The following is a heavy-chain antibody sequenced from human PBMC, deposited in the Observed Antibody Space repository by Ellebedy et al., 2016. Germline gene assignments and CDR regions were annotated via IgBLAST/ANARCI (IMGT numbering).Heavy chain of an antibody. CDR1: GFTFSTYG. V-gene: IGHV3-30*03. Sequence: GESLKISCAASGFTFSTYGMHWVRQAPGKGLEWVAVISYDGSKKYYADSVKGRFTISRDNSKNTLYLQMNSLRAEDTAVYYCARDRISASGIFDYWGQGTLVTVSS. D-gene: IGHD6-13*01. J-gene: IGHJ4*02. CDR3: ARDRISASGIFDY. CDR2: ISYDGSKK.